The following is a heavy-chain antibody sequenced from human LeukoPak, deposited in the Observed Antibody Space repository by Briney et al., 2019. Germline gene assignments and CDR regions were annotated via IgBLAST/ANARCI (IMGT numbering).Heavy chain of an antibody. D-gene: IGHD6-13*01. CDR3: TRRAAALDAFDI. CDR2: IKSDGSST. Sequence: GGSLRLSCAASGFTFSTYWMHWVRQAPGKGLVWVSRIKSDGSSTTYADSVKGRFTISRDNAKNTLYLQMNSLRAEDTAVYYCTRRAAALDAFDIWGQGTMVTVSS. CDR1: GFTFSTYW. J-gene: IGHJ3*02. V-gene: IGHV3-74*01.